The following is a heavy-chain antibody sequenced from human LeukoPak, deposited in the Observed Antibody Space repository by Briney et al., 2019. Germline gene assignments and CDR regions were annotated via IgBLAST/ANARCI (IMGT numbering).Heavy chain of an antibody. CDR3: ARDGGDYVLGSDY. J-gene: IGHJ4*02. Sequence: PGGSLRLSCAASGFTFSSYEMNWVRQAPGKGLEWVSYISSSGSTIYYADSVKGRFTISRDNAKNSLYLQMNSLRAEDTAVYYCARDGGDYVLGSDYWGQGTLVTVSS. D-gene: IGHD4-17*01. CDR1: GFTFSSYE. V-gene: IGHV3-48*03. CDR2: ISSSGSTI.